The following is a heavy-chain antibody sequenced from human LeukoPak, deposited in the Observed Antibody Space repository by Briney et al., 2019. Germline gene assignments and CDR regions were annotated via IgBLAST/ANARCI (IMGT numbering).Heavy chain of an antibody. J-gene: IGHJ6*03. Sequence: SETLSLTCTVSGYSISSGYYWGWIRQPPGKGLEWIATIYHSGSTYYNPSLQSRVAISVDTSKNQFSLMLRSVTAADTAVYYCARDYIMFDYYYMDVWGRGTTVTVSS. CDR2: IYHSGST. CDR3: ARDYIMFDYYYMDV. D-gene: IGHD2-8*01. CDR1: GYSISSGYY. V-gene: IGHV4-38-2*02.